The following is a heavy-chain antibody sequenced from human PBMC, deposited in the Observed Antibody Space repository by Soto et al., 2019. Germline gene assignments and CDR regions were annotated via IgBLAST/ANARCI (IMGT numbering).Heavy chain of an antibody. V-gene: IGHV3-9*01. CDR3: AKDHSSSAEYFQH. J-gene: IGHJ1*01. CDR1: GFTFDDYA. CDR2: ISWNSGSI. D-gene: IGHD6-6*01. Sequence: GGSLRLSCAASGFTFDDYAMHWVRQAPGKGLEWVSGISWNSGSIGYADSVKGRFTISRDNAKNSLYLQMNSLRAEDTALYYCAKDHSSSAEYFQHWGQGTLVTVSS.